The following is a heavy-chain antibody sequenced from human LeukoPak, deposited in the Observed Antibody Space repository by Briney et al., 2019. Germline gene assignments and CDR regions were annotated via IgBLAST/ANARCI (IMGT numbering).Heavy chain of an antibody. CDR1: GFTFSSYW. CDR3: AREGLGPPVGDSSGWYNYYYGMDV. J-gene: IGHJ6*02. V-gene: IGHV3-7*01. D-gene: IGHD6-19*01. Sequence: PGGSLRLSCAASGFTFSSYWMSWVRQAPGKGLEWVANIKQDGSEKYYVDSVKGRFTISRDNAKNSLYLQMNRLRAEDTAVYYCAREGLGPPVGDSSGWYNYYYGMDVWGQGTTVTVSS. CDR2: IKQDGSEK.